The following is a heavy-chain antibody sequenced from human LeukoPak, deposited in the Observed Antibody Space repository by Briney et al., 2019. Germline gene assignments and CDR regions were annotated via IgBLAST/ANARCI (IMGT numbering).Heavy chain of an antibody. Sequence: GGSLRLSCAASGFTFDDYTMRWVRQAPGKGLEWVSLISWDGGSTYYADSVKGRFTISRDNSKNSLYLQMNSLRTEDTALYYCAKGERNLPSSSSAFDYWGQGTLVTVSS. V-gene: IGHV3-43*01. J-gene: IGHJ4*02. CDR1: GFTFDDYT. CDR2: ISWDGGST. D-gene: IGHD6-6*01. CDR3: AKGERNLPSSSSAFDY.